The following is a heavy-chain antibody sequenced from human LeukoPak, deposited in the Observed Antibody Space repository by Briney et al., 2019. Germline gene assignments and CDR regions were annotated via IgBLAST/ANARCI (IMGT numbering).Heavy chain of an antibody. CDR1: GGTFSSYA. CDR2: IIPIFGTA. V-gene: IGHV1-69*13. CDR3: ARDRGSGWPFDY. D-gene: IGHD6-19*01. Sequence: GASVKVSCKASGGTFSSYAISWVQQAPGQGLEWMGGIIPIFGTANYAQKFQGRVTITADESTSTAYMELSSLRSEDTAVYYCARDRGSGWPFDYWGQGTLVTVSS. J-gene: IGHJ4*02.